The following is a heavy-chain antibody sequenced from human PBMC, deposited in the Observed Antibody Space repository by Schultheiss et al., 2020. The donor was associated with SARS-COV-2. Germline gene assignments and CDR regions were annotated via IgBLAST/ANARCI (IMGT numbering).Heavy chain of an antibody. D-gene: IGHD3-22*01. CDR2: ISSSSSYI. CDR3: ARCYSSGYFDYFDY. V-gene: IGHV3-21*01. CDR1: GFTVSSNY. J-gene: IGHJ4*02. Sequence: GGSLRLSCAASGFTVSSNYMSWVRQAPGKGLEWVSSISSSSSYIYYADSVKGRFTISRDNAKNSLYLQMNSLRAEDTAVYYCARCYSSGYFDYFDYWGQGTLVTVSS.